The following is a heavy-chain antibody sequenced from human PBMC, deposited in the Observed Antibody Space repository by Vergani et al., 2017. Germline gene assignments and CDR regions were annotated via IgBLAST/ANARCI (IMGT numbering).Heavy chain of an antibody. Sequence: EVQLVESGGGVVRPGGSLRLSCAASGFTFDDYGMSWVRQAPGKGLEWVSGINWNGGSTGYAASVKGRFTISRDNAKTSLYLQMNSLSAEDTALYFCARERGSTYYDFWSGYYSVDYWGQGTLVTVSS. CDR3: ARERGSTYYDFWSGYYSVDY. J-gene: IGHJ4*02. D-gene: IGHD3-3*01. CDR2: INWNGGST. V-gene: IGHV3-20*04. CDR1: GFTFDDYG.